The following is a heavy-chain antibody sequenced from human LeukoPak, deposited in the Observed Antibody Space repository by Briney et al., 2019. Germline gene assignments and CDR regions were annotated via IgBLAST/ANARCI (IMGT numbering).Heavy chain of an antibody. J-gene: IGHJ4*02. CDR2: ISYDGNNE. D-gene: IGHD3-16*01. Sequence: SLRLSCAASGFTFSSYAMHWVRQAPGKGLEWASLISYDGNNECYADSVKGRFTISRDNSKNTVYLQLNSLRPEDTAVYFCASRLAAIFDYWGQGTRVTVSS. CDR3: ASRLAAIFDY. CDR1: GFTFSSYA. V-gene: IGHV3-30-3*01.